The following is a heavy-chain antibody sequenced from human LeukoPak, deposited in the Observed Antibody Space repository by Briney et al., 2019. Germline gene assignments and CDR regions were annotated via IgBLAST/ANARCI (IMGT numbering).Heavy chain of an antibody. CDR2: IYYGGST. J-gene: IGHJ4*02. CDR3: AREGVTKYYFDY. D-gene: IGHD4-11*01. V-gene: IGHV4-39*07. CDR1: GGSISTSNYY. Sequence: SETLSLTCTVSGGSISTSNYYWGWIRQPPGKGLEWIGTIYYGGSTYYNPSLKSRVTISVDTSKNQFSLKLSSVTAADTAVYYCAREGVTKYYFDYWGQGTLVTVSS.